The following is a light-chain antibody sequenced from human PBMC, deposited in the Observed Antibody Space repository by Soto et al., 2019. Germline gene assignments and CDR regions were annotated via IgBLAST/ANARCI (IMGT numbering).Light chain of an antibody. CDR2: GNA. CDR1: GSNIGSPYG. V-gene: IGLV1-40*01. CDR3: QSYDSSLSGYV. Sequence: QSVLTQPPSVSGAPGQRVTVSCTGSGSNIGSPYGVHWYQHLPATAPKLIIYGNANRPSGVPDRFSGSRSGTSASLAITGLQAEDEGDYFCQSYDSSLSGYVFGTGTKLTVL. J-gene: IGLJ1*01.